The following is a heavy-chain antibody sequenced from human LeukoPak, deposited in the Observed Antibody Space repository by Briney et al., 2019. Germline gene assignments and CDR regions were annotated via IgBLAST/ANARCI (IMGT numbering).Heavy chain of an antibody. CDR1: GGSFSGYY. D-gene: IGHD2-8*02. Sequence: SETLSLTCAVYGGSFSGYYWSWIRQLPGEGLEWIGEINHSGSTNYNPSLKSRVTISVDTSKNQFSLKLSSVTAADTAVYYCARQATGGGLGWFDPWGQGTLVTVSS. V-gene: IGHV4-34*01. CDR3: ARQATGGGLGWFDP. J-gene: IGHJ5*02. CDR2: INHSGST.